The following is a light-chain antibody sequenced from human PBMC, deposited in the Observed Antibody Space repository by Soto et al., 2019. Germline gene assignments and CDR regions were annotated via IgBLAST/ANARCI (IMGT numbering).Light chain of an antibody. J-gene: IGKJ4*01. CDR3: QQRSDWLT. CDR2: DAS. V-gene: IGKV3-11*01. CDR1: QSVSRY. Sequence: EIVLTQSPVTLSLSPGERATLSCRASQSVSRYLAWYQQKPGQAPRLLIYDASKRATGTPARFSGSGSGTDFPLTISSLEPEDFAVYYCQQRSDWLTFGGGTKVEIK.